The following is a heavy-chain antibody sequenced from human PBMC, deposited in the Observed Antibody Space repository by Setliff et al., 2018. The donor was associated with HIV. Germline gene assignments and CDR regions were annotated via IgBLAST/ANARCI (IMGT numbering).Heavy chain of an antibody. Sequence: SETLSLTCSVSGDSISNNKYYWSWIRQPPGKGLEWTGSIYHDGKTYYNPSLKSRLTISVDTPKNTHYLQMTSLRPEDTAVYYCGVSGGSSPGYWGPGTLVTVSS. D-gene: IGHD2-15*01. CDR1: GDSISNNKYY. V-gene: IGHV4-39*01. J-gene: IGHJ4*02. CDR2: IYHDGKT. CDR3: GVSGGSSPGY.